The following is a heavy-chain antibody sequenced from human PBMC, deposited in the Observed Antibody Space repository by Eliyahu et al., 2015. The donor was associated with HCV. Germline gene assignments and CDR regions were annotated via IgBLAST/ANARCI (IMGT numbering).Heavy chain of an antibody. CDR2: IWYDGSNK. D-gene: IGHD3-22*01. V-gene: IGHV3-33*01. CDR3: ARDSAYYYDSSGYLAYYYYGMDV. CDR1: GFTFSSYG. Sequence: QVQLVESGGGVVQPGRSLRLSCAASGFTFSSYGMHWVRQAPGKGLEWVAVIWYDGSNKYYADSVKGRFTISRDNSKNTLYLQMNSLRAEDTAVYYCARDSAYYYDSSGYLAYYYYGMDVWGQGTTVTVSS. J-gene: IGHJ6*02.